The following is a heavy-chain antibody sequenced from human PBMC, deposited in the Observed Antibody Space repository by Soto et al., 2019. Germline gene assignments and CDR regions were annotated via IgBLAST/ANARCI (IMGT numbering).Heavy chain of an antibody. V-gene: IGHV4-31*03. CDR1: GGSISSGGYY. J-gene: IGHJ4*02. CDR2: IYYSGST. D-gene: IGHD5-18*01. CDR3: ARSGYSYGPNPLLY. Sequence: QVQLQESGPGPVKPSQTLSLTCTVSGGSISSGGYYWSWIRQHLGKGLEWIGYIYYSGSTYYNPSLKSRVTISVDTSKNQFSLKLSSVTAADTAVYYCARSGYSYGPNPLLYWGQGTLVTVSS.